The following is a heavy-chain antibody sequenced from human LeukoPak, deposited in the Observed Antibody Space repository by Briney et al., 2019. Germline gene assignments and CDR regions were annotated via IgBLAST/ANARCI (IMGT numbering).Heavy chain of an antibody. D-gene: IGHD3-22*01. J-gene: IGHJ4*02. CDR1: GFTFNNYW. CDR2: IKQDGSEK. CDR3: ARDYYDSSGCLDY. V-gene: IGHV3-7*01. Sequence: PGGSLRLSCVASGFTFNNYWMSWVRQAPGKGLEWVANIKQDGSEKYYVDSVKGRFTISRDNAKNSLYLQMNSLRAEDTAVYYCARDYYDSSGCLDYWGQGTLVTVSS.